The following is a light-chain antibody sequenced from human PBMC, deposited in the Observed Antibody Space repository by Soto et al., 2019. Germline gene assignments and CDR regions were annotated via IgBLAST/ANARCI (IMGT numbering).Light chain of an antibody. CDR2: EGD. Sequence: QSALTQPASVSESPGQSITISCTGTSSDIGVYNYVSWYQQHPGKAPKLMIYEGDKRPSGVSNRFSGSKSGNTASLTISGLQAEDQADYFCSSYTSSRTVMFGGGTKLTVL. CDR1: SSDIGVYNY. V-gene: IGLV2-14*01. CDR3: SSYTSSRTVM. J-gene: IGLJ3*02.